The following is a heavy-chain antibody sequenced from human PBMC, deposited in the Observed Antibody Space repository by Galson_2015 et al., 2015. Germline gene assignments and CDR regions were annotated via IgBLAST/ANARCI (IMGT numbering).Heavy chain of an antibody. D-gene: IGHD4-11*01. CDR1: GFTFSDYY. V-gene: IGHV3-66*02. CDR2: VYNGGST. Sequence: SLRLSCAASGFTFSDYYMSWVRQAPGKGLEWVSVVYNGGSTYYADSVKGRFTISRDNSKNTLYLQMNSLRAEGTAVHYCARESMVTTAPLFDYWGQGTLVTVSS. CDR3: ARESMVTTAPLFDY. J-gene: IGHJ4*02.